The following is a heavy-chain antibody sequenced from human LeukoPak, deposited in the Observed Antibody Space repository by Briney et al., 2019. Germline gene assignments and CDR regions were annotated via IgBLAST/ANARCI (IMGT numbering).Heavy chain of an antibody. J-gene: IGHJ5*02. Sequence: SETLSLTCTVSGGSISKQYWTWVRQSAGKGLEWIGRIYGDGTITYNPSLRSRVTMSLDTSKNQFSLRLTSVTAADTAMYYCTRDSGTTGEVKFDPWGQGTLVTVSS. V-gene: IGHV4-4*07. CDR3: TRDSGTTGEVKFDP. D-gene: IGHD3-10*01. CDR1: GGSISKQY. CDR2: IYGDGTI.